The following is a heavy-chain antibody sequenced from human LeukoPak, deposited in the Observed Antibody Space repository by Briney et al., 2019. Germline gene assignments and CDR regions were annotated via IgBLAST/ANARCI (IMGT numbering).Heavy chain of an antibody. CDR2: MNPNSGNT. Sequence: GASVKVSCKASGYTFTSYGISWVRQATGQGLEWMGWMNPNSGNTGYAQKFQGRVTMTRNTSISTAYMELSSLRSEDTAVYYCARTTLDYGDHANVDYWGQGTLVTVSS. D-gene: IGHD4-17*01. CDR3: ARTTLDYGDHANVDY. V-gene: IGHV1-8*02. CDR1: GYTFTSYG. J-gene: IGHJ4*02.